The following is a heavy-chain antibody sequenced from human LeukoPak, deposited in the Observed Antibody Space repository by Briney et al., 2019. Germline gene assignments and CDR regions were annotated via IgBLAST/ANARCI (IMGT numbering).Heavy chain of an antibody. D-gene: IGHD5-18*01. J-gene: IGHJ4*02. CDR1: GGSISIQY. CDR2: MYDTVNT. Sequence: SETLSLAWTLSGGSISIQYWSWVRQPPGRGVEWIGYMYDTVNTKDNPSLTSRLTLSADTSKNQFSLRLGSVTAADTAVYYCATIKRGYPYGYFDFWGQGILVTVSS. V-gene: IGHV4-59*11. CDR3: ATIKRGYPYGYFDF.